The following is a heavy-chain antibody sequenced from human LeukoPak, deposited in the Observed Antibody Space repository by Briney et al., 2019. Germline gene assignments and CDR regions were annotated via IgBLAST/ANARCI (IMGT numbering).Heavy chain of an antibody. CDR2: IRSKANSYAT. D-gene: IGHD6-13*01. CDR1: GFTFSGSA. CDR3: ARGYRPYYFDY. J-gene: IGHJ4*02. Sequence: GGSLRLSCAASGFTFSGSAMHWVRQASGKGLEWVGRIRSKANSYATAYAASVKGRFTISRDDSKNTAYLQMNSLRAEDTAVYYCARGYRPYYFDYWGQGTLVTVSS. V-gene: IGHV3-73*01.